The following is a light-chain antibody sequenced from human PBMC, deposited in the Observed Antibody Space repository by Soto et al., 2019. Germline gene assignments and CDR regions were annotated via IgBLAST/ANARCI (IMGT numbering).Light chain of an antibody. Sequence: YELTQPPSVSVSPGQTARITCSGDALPKQYAYWYQQKPGQAPVLVIYKDSERPSGIPERFSGSSSGTTVTLTISGVQAEDGADYYCQSADSSGTIGVFGNGTKLTVL. V-gene: IGLV3-25*03. CDR1: ALPKQY. CDR3: QSADSSGTIGV. J-gene: IGLJ1*01. CDR2: KDS.